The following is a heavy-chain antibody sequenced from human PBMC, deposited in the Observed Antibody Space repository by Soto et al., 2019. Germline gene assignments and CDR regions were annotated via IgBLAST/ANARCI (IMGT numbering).Heavy chain of an antibody. CDR2: ILYDGGNE. CDR1: GFPFSIYN. J-gene: IGHJ4*02. CDR3: AKGPFTHSGSFQVYFEY. Sequence: QVHLVESGGGIVQPGRSLRLSCAASGFPFSIYNMHWVRQAPGKGLEWVAGILYDGGNEYYVDSVKGRFTISRDNSKNTLELQMSSLRAEDTAIYYCAKGPFTHSGSFQVYFEYWGQGTQVAVSS. V-gene: IGHV3-33*06. D-gene: IGHD1-26*01.